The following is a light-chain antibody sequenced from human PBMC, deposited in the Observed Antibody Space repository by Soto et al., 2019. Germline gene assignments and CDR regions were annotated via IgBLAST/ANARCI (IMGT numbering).Light chain of an antibody. CDR3: LQYNNWWT. V-gene: IGKV3-15*01. CDR1: QSVSSS. J-gene: IGKJ1*01. Sequence: EIVLTQSPATLSVSPGERATLSCRASQSVSSSLAWYQQGPGRSPRLLIYGASTRAIGIPARFSGSGSGTEFTLTISSLQSEDFAVYYCLQYNNWWTFGQGTKVDIK. CDR2: GAS.